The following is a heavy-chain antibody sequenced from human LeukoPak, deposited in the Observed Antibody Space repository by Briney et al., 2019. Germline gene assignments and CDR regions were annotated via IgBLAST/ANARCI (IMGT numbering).Heavy chain of an antibody. J-gene: IGHJ4*02. CDR1: GGSISSYY. CDR2: IYYSGST. D-gene: IGHD3-22*01. Sequence: SETLSLTCTVSGGSISSYYWSWIRQPPGKELEWIGYIYYSGSTNYNPSLKSRVTISVDTSKNQFSLKLSSVTAADTAVYYCARGPYYYDSSGYYHYFDYWGQGTLVTVSS. CDR3: ARGPYYYDSSGYYHYFDY. V-gene: IGHV4-59*01.